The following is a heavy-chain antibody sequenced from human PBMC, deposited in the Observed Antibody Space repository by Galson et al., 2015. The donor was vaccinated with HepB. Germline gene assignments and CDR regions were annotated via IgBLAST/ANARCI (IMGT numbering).Heavy chain of an antibody. CDR3: ARQWGRSWTTTGAYFDY. D-gene: IGHD4-17*01. J-gene: IGHJ4*02. CDR2: IYYSGST. V-gene: IGHV4-59*08. Sequence: SETLSLTCTVSGASISSYYWSWIRQPPGKGLEWIGYIYYSGSTNYNPSLKSRVTISVDTSKNQFSLKLSSVTAADTAVYYCARQWGRSWTTTGAYFDYWGQGTLVTVSS. CDR1: GASISSYY.